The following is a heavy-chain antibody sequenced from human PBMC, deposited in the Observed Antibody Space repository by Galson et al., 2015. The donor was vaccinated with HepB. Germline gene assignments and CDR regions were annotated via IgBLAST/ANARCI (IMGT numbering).Heavy chain of an antibody. CDR3: ARDHSSSWYGWFDP. Sequence: SLRLSCAASGFTFSSYGMHWVRQAPGKGLEWVAVTSYDGSNKYYADSVKGRFTISRDNSKNTLYLQMNSLKAEDTAVYYCARDHSSSWYGWFDPWGQGTLVTVSS. CDR2: TSYDGSNK. CDR1: GFTFSSYG. J-gene: IGHJ5*02. D-gene: IGHD6-13*01. V-gene: IGHV3-30*03.